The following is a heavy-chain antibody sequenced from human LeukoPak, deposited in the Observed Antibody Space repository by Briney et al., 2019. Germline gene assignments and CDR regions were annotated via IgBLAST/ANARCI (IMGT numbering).Heavy chain of an antibody. CDR3: AREKAYYYDSSGYYHP. V-gene: IGHV1-69*05. D-gene: IGHD3-22*01. CDR1: GGTFSGYA. Sequence: SVKVSCKASGGTFSGYAISWVRQAPGQGLEWMGRTIPIFGTANYAQKFQGRVTITTDESTSTAYMELSSLRSEDTAVYYCAREKAYYYDSSGYYHPWGQGTLVTVSS. CDR2: TIPIFGTA. J-gene: IGHJ4*02.